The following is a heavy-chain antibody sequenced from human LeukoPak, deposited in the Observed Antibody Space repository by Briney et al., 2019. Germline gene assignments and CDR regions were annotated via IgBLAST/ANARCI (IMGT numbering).Heavy chain of an antibody. CDR2: INWNGGST. D-gene: IGHD1-20*01. CDR3: ATLTGPRTFDY. Sequence: GGSLRLSCAASGFTFSSYSMNWVRQAPGKGLEWVSGINWNGGSTGYADSVKGRFTISRDNAKNSLYLQMNSLRADDTALYYCATLTGPRTFDYWGQGTLVTVSS. J-gene: IGHJ4*02. V-gene: IGHV3-20*04. CDR1: GFTFSSYS.